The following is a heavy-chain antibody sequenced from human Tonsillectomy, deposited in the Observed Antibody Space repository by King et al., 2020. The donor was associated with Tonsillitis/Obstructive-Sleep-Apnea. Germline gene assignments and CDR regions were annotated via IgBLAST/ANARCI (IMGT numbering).Heavy chain of an antibody. CDR2: INHSGST. CDR3: ARGDLLTGYSAATDFDY. Sequence: VQLQQWGAGLLKPSETLSLTCAVYGGSFSAYYWSWIRQPPGKGLEWIGEINHSGSTKYNPSLKSRVIISLDTSKNQFSLKLSSVTAADTAVYYCARGDLLTGYSAATDFDYWGQGTLVTVSS. V-gene: IGHV4-34*01. J-gene: IGHJ4*02. D-gene: IGHD3-9*01. CDR1: GGSFSAYY.